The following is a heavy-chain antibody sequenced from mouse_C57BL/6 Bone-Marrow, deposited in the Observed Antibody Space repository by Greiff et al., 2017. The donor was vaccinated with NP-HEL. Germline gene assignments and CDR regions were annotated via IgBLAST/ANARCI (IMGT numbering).Heavy chain of an antibody. CDR2: IYPRSGNT. V-gene: IGHV1-81*01. CDR3: AKERTNYVDY. CDR1: GYTFTSYG. Sequence: QVHVKQSGAELARPGASVKLSCKASGYTFTSYGISWVKQRPGQGLEWIGEIYPRSGNTYYNEKFKGKATLTADKSSSTAYMELRSLTAEDSAVYFCAKERTNYVDYWGQGTTLTVSS. D-gene: IGHD5-5*01. J-gene: IGHJ2*01.